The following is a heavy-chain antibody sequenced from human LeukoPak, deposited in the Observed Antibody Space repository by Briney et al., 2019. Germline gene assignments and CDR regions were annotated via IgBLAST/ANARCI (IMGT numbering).Heavy chain of an antibody. J-gene: IGHJ5*02. CDR2: IYYSGST. Sequence: PSETLSLTCTVSGGSISSYYWSSIRQPPGKGLEWIVDIYYSGSTNYNPSLKSLVTISEDTSKNHFSLQLSSVPAPPTPLCSSASDGVRSSGGSRFDPWGQGTLVTVSS. V-gene: IGHV4-59*01. D-gene: IGHD6-19*01. CDR1: GGSISSYY. CDR3: ASDGVRSSGGSRFDP.